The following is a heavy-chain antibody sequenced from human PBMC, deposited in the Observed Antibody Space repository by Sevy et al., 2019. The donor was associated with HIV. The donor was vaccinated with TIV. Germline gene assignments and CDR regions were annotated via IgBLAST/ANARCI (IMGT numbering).Heavy chain of an antibody. J-gene: IGHJ5*02. CDR3: ARDSGAGLDS. CDR1: GFSFSDYW. V-gene: IGHV3-74*03. D-gene: IGHD3-10*01. CDR2: INFEGNTT. Sequence: GGSLRLSCAVSGFSFSDYWMHWVRQTPGKGLEWVARINFEGNTTSYADSVKCRFTISRDNAKKILHLQVNSLTVKDTAVYYCARDSGAGLDSWGQGTLFTVSS.